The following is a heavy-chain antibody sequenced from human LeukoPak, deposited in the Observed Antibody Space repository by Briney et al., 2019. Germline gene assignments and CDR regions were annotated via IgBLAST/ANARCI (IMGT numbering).Heavy chain of an antibody. CDR1: GFTVSSNY. CDR2: IYSGGST. V-gene: IGHV3-66*01. D-gene: IGHD4-17*01. J-gene: IGHJ3*02. Sequence: QTGGSLRLSCAASGFTVSSNYMSWVRQARGKGLEWVSVIYSGGSTSYADSVKGGFTISRDSSKNTLFLQMNSLRAEDTAVYYCARLYGPDAFDIWGQGTMVTVSS. CDR3: ARLYGPDAFDI.